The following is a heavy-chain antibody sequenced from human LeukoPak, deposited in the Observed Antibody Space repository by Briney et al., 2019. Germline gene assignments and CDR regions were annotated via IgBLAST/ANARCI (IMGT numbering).Heavy chain of an antibody. CDR2: IIPIFGTA. CDR1: GGTFSSYA. D-gene: IGHD3-22*01. CDR3: ASYYYDSSGYEYYFDY. V-gene: IGHV1-69*13. Sequence: SVKVSCKASGGTFSSYAISWVRQAPGQGLEWMGGIIPIFGTANYAQKFQGRVTITADESTSTAYMELSSLRSEDTAVYYCASYYYDSSGYEYYFDYWGQGTLVTVSS. J-gene: IGHJ4*02.